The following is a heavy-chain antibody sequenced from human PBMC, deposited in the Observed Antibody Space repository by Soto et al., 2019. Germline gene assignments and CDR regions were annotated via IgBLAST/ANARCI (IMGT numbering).Heavy chain of an antibody. Sequence: GGSLRLSCAASGFTFSSYAMSWVRQAPGKGLEWVSAISGSGGSTYYADSVKGRFTISRDNSKNTLYLQMNSLRAEDTAVYYCALHSANYYGSGSYYNEGFDYWGQGTLVTVSS. V-gene: IGHV3-23*01. CDR1: GFTFSSYA. CDR3: ALHSANYYGSGSYYNEGFDY. D-gene: IGHD3-10*01. CDR2: ISGSGGST. J-gene: IGHJ4*02.